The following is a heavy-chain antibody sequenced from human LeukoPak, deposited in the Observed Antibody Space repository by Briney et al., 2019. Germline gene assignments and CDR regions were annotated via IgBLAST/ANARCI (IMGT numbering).Heavy chain of an antibody. D-gene: IGHD4-17*01. Sequence: PSETLSLTCAVSGGSISSSNWWSWVRQPPGKGLEWIGEIYHSGSTNCNPSLKSRVTISVDKSKNHFSLKLSSVTAADTAVYYCASTNDFGDYVGAWGQGTLVTVSS. CDR2: IYHSGST. CDR3: ASTNDFGDYVGA. CDR1: GGSISSSNW. J-gene: IGHJ5*02. V-gene: IGHV4-4*02.